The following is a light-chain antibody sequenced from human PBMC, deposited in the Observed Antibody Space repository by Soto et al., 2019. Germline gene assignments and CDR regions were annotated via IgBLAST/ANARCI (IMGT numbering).Light chain of an antibody. Sequence: EILLTQSPVILSLSPWERASLSCWASQSISSSFLAWYQQKPGQAPRLLIYGASSRATGIPDRFSGTGSETDFTPTISRLEPEDFAVYYCQQYDNSPITFGRGTRLEIK. CDR3: QQYDNSPIT. J-gene: IGKJ5*01. CDR1: QSISSSF. CDR2: GAS. V-gene: IGKV3-20*01.